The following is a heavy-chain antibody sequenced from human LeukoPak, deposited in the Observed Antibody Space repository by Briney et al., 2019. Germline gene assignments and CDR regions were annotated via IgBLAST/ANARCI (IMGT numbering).Heavy chain of an antibody. D-gene: IGHD1-1*01. CDR1: GGSFSGYY. J-gene: IGHJ6*03. V-gene: IGHV4-34*01. CDR3: ATEPTRTPYYYMDV. CDR2: INHSGST. Sequence: SETLSLTCAVYGGSFSGYYWSWIRQPPGKGLEWIGEINHSGSTNYNPSLKSRVTLSVDTSKKQLSLTLNSVTAADTAMFYCATEPTRTPYYYMDVWGTGTTVIVSS.